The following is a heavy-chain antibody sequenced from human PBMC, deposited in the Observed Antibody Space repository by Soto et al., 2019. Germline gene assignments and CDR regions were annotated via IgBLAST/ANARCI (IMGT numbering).Heavy chain of an antibody. J-gene: IGHJ1*01. Sequence: GGSLRLSCAGSGFRFSSSWMSWVRQAPGKGLEWVAHIKQDGGEKYYVDSAKGRFTISRDNAKTSLYLQMNNLRAEDTAVYYCASWADAYDEDQFQRCGQRTLVTVSS. CDR3: ASWADAYDEDQFQR. V-gene: IGHV3-7*01. CDR1: GFRFSSSW. CDR2: IKQDGGEK. D-gene: IGHD1-1*01.